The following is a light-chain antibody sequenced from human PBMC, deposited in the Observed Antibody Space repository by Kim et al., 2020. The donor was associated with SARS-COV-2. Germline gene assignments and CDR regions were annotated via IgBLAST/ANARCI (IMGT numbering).Light chain of an antibody. CDR3: QSYDSSLSGSV. J-gene: IGLJ2*01. Sequence: GGTISCTGSSSNIGAGYDVHWYQQLPGTAPKLLIYGNSNRPSGVPDRFSGYKSGTSASLAITGLQAEDEADYYCQSYDSSLSGSVFGGGTQLTVL. V-gene: IGLV1-40*01. CDR2: GNS. CDR1: SSNIGAGYD.